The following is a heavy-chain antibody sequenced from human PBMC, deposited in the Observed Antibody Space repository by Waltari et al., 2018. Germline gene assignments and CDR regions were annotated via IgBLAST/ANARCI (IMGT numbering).Heavy chain of an antibody. CDR2: IATAGET. Sequence: EVQLVESGGGFVQPGGSLRLSCAASGFTFNTYDMHWVRQVTGKNLEWVSAIATAGETYYPDSGKGRFTISRDNAKNSLYLQMSSRSPGDTAVYYCARDRDNWYFDLWGRGTLVTVSS. V-gene: IGHV3-13*01. CDR1: GFTFNTYD. J-gene: IGHJ2*01. D-gene: IGHD2-15*01. CDR3: ARDRDNWYFDL.